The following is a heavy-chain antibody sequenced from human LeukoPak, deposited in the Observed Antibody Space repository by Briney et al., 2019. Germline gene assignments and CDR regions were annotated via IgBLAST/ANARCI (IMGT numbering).Heavy chain of an antibody. CDR1: GFTFSSYW. CDR3: ARSGGTGFDP. J-gene: IGHJ5*02. D-gene: IGHD3/OR15-3a*01. Sequence: GGSLRLSCAVSGFTFSSYWMHWVRQAPGKGLMWVSHINNDGSNTRYADSVKGRFTTSRDNAKNTLYLQMKSLRGEDTAVYYCARSGGTGFDPWGQGTLVTVSS. V-gene: IGHV3-74*01. CDR2: INNDGSNT.